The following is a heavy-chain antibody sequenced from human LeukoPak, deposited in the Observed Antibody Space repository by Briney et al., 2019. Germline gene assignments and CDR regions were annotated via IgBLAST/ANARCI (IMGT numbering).Heavy chain of an antibody. CDR3: AREVASAGPGQDY. CDR2: IYYSGST. Sequence: SETLSLTCTVSGGSISSHYWSWIRQPPGKGLEWIGYIYYSGSTNYNPSLKSRVTISVDTSKNQFSLKLSSVTAADTAVYYCAREVASAGPGQDYWGQGTLVTVSS. J-gene: IGHJ4*02. V-gene: IGHV4-59*11. D-gene: IGHD6-13*01. CDR1: GGSISSHY.